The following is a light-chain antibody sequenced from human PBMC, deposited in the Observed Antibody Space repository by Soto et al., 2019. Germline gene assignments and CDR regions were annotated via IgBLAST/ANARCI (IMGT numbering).Light chain of an antibody. V-gene: IGKV3-15*01. Sequence: EIVLTQSPAPLSVSLGERATLSCRASQASSRNLAWYQQKPGQAPRLLIAGATTRATGIPDRCSGSGSGKEFTLTISSLQADDFADYYRQQYNNRPTFGQGTKVDI. CDR1: QASSRN. J-gene: IGKJ1*01. CDR3: QQYNNRPT. CDR2: GAT.